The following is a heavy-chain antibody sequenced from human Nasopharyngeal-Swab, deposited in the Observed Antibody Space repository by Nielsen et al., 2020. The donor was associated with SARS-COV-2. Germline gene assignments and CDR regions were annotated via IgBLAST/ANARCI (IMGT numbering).Heavy chain of an antibody. J-gene: IGHJ4*02. CDR2: INSNSGDT. CDR3: ARGNSYGYDY. CDR1: GYTFTGYY. D-gene: IGHD5-18*01. V-gene: IGHV1-2*06. Sequence: ASVKDSGKASGYTFTGYYMHWVRQAPGQGLEWTGRINSNSGDTKYAKKFQGRVTMTRDKSISTADMELSRLRSDDTAVYYCARGNSYGYDYWGQGILVTVSS.